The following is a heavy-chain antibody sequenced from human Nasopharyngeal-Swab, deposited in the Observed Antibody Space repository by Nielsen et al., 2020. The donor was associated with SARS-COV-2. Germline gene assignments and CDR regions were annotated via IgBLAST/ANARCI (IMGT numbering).Heavy chain of an antibody. D-gene: IGHD5-18*01. J-gene: IGHJ4*02. V-gene: IGHV5-51*01. CDR2: IYPGDSDT. CDR3: ARPVDTAMVTLGY. Sequence: VRQIPGKGLEWMGIIYPGDSDTRYSPSFQGQVTISADKSISTAYLQWSSLKASDTAMYYCARPVDTAMVTLGYWGQGTLVTASS.